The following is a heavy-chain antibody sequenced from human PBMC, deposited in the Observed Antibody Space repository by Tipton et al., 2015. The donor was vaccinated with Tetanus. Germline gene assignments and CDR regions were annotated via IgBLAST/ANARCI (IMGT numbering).Heavy chain of an antibody. CDR1: GFTFQDYA. J-gene: IGHJ3*02. V-gene: IGHV3-9*01. CDR3: ARAVRGRDVFDI. CDR2: ISGNGRNK. D-gene: IGHD3-10*01. Sequence: SLRLSCAASGFTFQDYAIHWVRQVTGKGLEWVSAISGNGRNKVYADSVKGRFTNSRDNANNSLYVQMDSLRPEDTALYYCARAVRGRDVFDIWGQGTMVIVSS.